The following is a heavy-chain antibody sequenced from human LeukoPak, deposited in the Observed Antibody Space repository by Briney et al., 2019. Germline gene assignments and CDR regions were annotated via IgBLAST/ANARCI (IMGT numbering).Heavy chain of an antibody. CDR3: RRMITFGGVIVTWFDP. CDR1: GGSFSGYS. D-gene: IGHD3-16*02. Sequence: SETLSLTCAVYGGSFSGYSWGWIRQPPGKGLEWIGEINLSGIANYNPSLESRVTMSGDTSKNQFSLKLSSVTAADTAVSRDRRMITFGGVIVTWFDPWGQGTLVTVSS. CDR2: INLSGIA. J-gene: IGHJ5*02. V-gene: IGHV4-34*03.